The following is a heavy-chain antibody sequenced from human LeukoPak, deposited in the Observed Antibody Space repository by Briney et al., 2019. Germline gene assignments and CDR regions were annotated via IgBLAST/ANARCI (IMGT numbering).Heavy chain of an antibody. Sequence: GGSLRLSCVASGFAFSQFPVHWVRQAPGKRLEWVAFISHDGGNKKYGDSVKGRFTISRDNSKNTLYLQMNSLIAEDTAVYYCAKSGYNRFDYWGQGTRVTVSS. CDR1: GFAFSQFP. V-gene: IGHV3-30*18. D-gene: IGHD5-24*01. CDR2: ISHDGGNK. J-gene: IGHJ4*02. CDR3: AKSGYNRFDY.